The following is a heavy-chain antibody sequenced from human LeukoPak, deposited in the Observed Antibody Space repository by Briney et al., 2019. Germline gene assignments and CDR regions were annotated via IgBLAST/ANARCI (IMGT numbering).Heavy chain of an antibody. V-gene: IGHV3-74*01. CDR3: ARVGYAFDI. J-gene: IGHJ3*02. Sequence: PGGSLRLSCAASGFTFSSYWMYWVRQAPGKGLVWVSRINSDGSRTSDADSVKGRFTISRDNAKNTLFLQMNSLRAEDTAVYYCARVGYAFDIWGQGTMVTVSS. CDR2: INSDGSRT. CDR1: GFTFSSYW.